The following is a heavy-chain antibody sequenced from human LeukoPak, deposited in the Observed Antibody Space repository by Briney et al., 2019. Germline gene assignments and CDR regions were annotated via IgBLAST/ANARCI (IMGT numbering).Heavy chain of an antibody. CDR2: IRYDGSNK. CDR1: GFTFSNYV. V-gene: IGHV3-30*02. D-gene: IGHD6-19*01. J-gene: IGHJ4*02. CDR3: AKVPRASGWYPVEYYFDY. Sequence: GGSLRLSCAASGFTFSNYVMHWVRQAPGKGLEWVAFIRYDGSNKYYADSVKGRFTISRDNSKNTLYLQMNSLRAEDTAVYYCAKVPRASGWYPVEYYFDYWGQGTLVTVSS.